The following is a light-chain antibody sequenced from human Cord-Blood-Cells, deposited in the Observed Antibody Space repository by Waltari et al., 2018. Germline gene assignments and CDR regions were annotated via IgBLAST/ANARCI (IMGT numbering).Light chain of an antibody. CDR1: SSDVGSYNL. CDR2: EGR. V-gene: IGLV2-23*01. Sequence: QSALTQPASVSGSPGQSITISCTGTSSDVGSYNLVSWYQQHPGKAPKLMIYEGRKRPSGVSNRFSGSKAGNTASLTISGLQAEDEADYYCCSDAGSSTWVFGGGTKLTVL. J-gene: IGLJ3*02. CDR3: CSDAGSSTWV.